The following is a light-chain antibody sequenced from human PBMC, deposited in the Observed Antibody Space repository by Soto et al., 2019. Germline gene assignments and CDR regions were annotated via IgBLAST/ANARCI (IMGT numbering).Light chain of an antibody. Sequence: QSVLTQPPSASVSPGQSVTISCTGTNNDIGFYNYVSWYQHHPGKAPKLLIYEVSKSPSGVPDRFSGSKSGNTASLTVSGLQPEDEADYYCCSFAGYNTYVFGTGTKVT. J-gene: IGLJ1*01. CDR2: EVS. CDR1: NNDIGFYNY. CDR3: CSFAGYNTYV. V-gene: IGLV2-8*01.